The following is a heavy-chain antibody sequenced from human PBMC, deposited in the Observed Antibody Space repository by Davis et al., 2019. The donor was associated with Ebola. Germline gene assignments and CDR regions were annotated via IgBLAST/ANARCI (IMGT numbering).Heavy chain of an antibody. CDR2: FDPEDGEA. V-gene: IGHV1-24*01. J-gene: IGHJ4*02. Sequence: AASVKVSCKVSGYTLTELSMHWVRQAPGKGLEWMGSFDPEDGEAIYARKFQDRVIVTEDTSTDTAYMELSSLRSDDTAVYYCTIGGTTGGFDYWGQGTLVTVSS. CDR3: TIGGTTGGFDY. CDR1: GYTLTELS. D-gene: IGHD3-16*01.